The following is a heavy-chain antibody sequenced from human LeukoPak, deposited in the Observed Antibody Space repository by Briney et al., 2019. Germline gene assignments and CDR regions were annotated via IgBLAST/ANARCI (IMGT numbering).Heavy chain of an antibody. V-gene: IGHV3-74*01. CDR2: INNDGSRT. CDR3: ARGVVPAAMSWFDP. J-gene: IGHJ5*02. D-gene: IGHD2-2*01. CDR1: GFTFSSHW. Sequence: PPGGSLRLSCAASGFTFSSHWMHWVSQAPGKGLVWVSRINNDGSRTTYADSVKGRFTISRDNAKKTLYLQMNSLRAEDTAVYYCARGVVPAAMSWFDPWGQGTLVTVSS.